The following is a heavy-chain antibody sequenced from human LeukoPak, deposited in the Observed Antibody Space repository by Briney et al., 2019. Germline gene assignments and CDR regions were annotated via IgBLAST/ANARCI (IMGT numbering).Heavy chain of an antibody. CDR1: RFSFSSYG. CDR3: AKSNGYGLVDI. J-gene: IGHJ3*02. CDR2: LQYDRTNV. V-gene: IGHV3-30*02. Sequence: GGSLRLSCAASRFSFSSYGMHWVRQAPGKGLEWVAYLQYDRTNVQYADSVRGRFTISRDNSKNILYLQMNSLRAEDTAVYYCAKSNGYGLVDIWGQGTMVTVSS. D-gene: IGHD3-10*01.